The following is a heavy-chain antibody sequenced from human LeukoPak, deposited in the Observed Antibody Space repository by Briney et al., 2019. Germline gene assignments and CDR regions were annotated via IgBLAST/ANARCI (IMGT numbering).Heavy chain of an antibody. CDR1: GFTFSSYG. V-gene: IGHV3-33*01. CDR2: IWYDGSNK. J-gene: IGHJ6*02. CDR3: ARVQGRYFDRATYGMDV. D-gene: IGHD3-9*01. Sequence: GGSLRLSCATSGFTFSSYGMHWVRQAPGKGLEGVAVIWYDGSNKYYADSVKGRFTISRDNSKNTLYLQMNSLRAEDTAVYYCARVQGRYFDRATYGMDVWGQGTTVTVSS.